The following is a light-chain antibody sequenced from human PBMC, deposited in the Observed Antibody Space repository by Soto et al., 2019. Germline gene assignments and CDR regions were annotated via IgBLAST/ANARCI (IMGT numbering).Light chain of an antibody. J-gene: IGKJ1*01. V-gene: IGKV3-20*01. Sequence: EIVLTQSPGTLSLSPGERASLSCRVSQSVSSNYLAWYQQKPGQAPRLLIYGASRRATGVPDRFIGSGSGTDFTLTISRLEPEDFAVYYCQHYITSLTTFGQGTKVDIK. CDR3: QHYITSLTT. CDR2: GAS. CDR1: QSVSSNY.